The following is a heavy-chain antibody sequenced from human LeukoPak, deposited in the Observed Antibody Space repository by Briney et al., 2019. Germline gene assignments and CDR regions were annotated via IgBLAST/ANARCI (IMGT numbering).Heavy chain of an antibody. J-gene: IGHJ4*02. CDR3: ARGPSLDY. CDR1: GGSFSGYY. V-gene: IGHV4-34*01. CDR2: INHSGST. Sequence: SETLSLTCAVYGGSFSGYYWSWIRQPPGKGLEWIGEINHSGSTNYNPSLKSRVTISVDTSKNQFSLKLSSVTAADTAVYYCARGPSLDYWGQGTRVTVSS.